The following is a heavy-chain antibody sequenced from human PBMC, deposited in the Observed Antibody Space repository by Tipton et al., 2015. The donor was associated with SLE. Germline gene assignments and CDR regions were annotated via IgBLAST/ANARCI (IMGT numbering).Heavy chain of an antibody. CDR1: GGSISRYH. CDR2: IFTNGST. CDR3: ARDTGGYYYGLDV. V-gene: IGHV4-4*07. J-gene: IGHJ6*02. Sequence: TLSLTCTVSGGSISRYHWGWIRQTADQELEWIGRIFTNGSTKYNPSLNSRVTMSVDTSKNQLFLKVTSVTAADTAVYYCARDTGGYYYGLDVWGQGTTVTVSS. D-gene: IGHD1-14*01.